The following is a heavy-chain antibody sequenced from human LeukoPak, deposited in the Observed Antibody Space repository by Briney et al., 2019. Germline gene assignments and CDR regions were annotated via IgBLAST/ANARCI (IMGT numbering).Heavy chain of an antibody. CDR3: AKNGGSQCYSHLDS. CDR1: GFTFSAYW. V-gene: IGHV3-7*03. D-gene: IGHD2-15*01. Sequence: PGESLRLSCAASGFTFSAYWLGWVRQAPGKGLEWVANIKQDGSEKYYVDSVKGRFAISRDNAKDSLYLQMNSLRVEDTAVYYCAKNGGSQCYSHLDSWGQGTLVTVSS. J-gene: IGHJ4*02. CDR2: IKQDGSEK.